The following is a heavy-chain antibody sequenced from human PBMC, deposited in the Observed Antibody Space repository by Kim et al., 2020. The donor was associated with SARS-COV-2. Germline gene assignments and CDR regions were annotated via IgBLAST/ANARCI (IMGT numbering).Heavy chain of an antibody. CDR2: IYNNGNT. CDR1: GDSVSNVRYF. V-gene: IGHV4-61*01. CDR3: ARDQSVGYSSGWLYF. D-gene: IGHD6-19*01. Sequence: SETLSLTCSVSGDSVSNVRYFWSWIRQPPGKGLEWIGYIYNNGNTNYNPSLRGRVAISVDTAKNLFSLELKSVTAADTAVYFWARDQSVGYSSGWLYFWGQGALVTVSS. J-gene: IGHJ4*02.